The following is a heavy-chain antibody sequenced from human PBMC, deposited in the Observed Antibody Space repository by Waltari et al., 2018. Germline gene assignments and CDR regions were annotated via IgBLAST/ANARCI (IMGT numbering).Heavy chain of an antibody. CDR3: ARTYGDSQYYFDY. D-gene: IGHD4-17*01. Sequence: QVQLVESGGGVVQPGRSLRLSCAASGFTFSSYGMHWVRQAPGKGLEWVAVIWDDGSNKYYADSVKGRFTIARDNSKNTLYLQMNSLRAEDTAVYYCARTYGDSQYYFDYWGQGTLVTVSS. J-gene: IGHJ4*02. CDR1: GFTFSSYG. V-gene: IGHV3-33*01. CDR2: IWDDGSNK.